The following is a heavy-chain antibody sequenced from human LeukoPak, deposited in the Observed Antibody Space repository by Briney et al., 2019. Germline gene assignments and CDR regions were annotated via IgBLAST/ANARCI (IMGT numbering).Heavy chain of an antibody. Sequence: SVKVSCKASGGTFSSYAISWVRQAPGQGLEWMGGIIPIFGTANYAQKFQGRVTITADKSTSTAYMELSSLRSEDTAVYYCAMGGPGSYYNPPLDYGMDVWGKGTTVTVSS. D-gene: IGHD3-10*01. V-gene: IGHV1-69*06. CDR2: IIPIFGTA. J-gene: IGHJ6*04. CDR1: GGTFSSYA. CDR3: AMGGPGSYYNPPLDYGMDV.